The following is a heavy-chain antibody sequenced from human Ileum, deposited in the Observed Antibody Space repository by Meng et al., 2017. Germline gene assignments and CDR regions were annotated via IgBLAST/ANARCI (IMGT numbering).Heavy chain of an antibody. V-gene: IGHV1-18*04. Sequence: QVKLGASGAGLKNPGASVKVSCKASGYTFTNYAISWVRQAPGQGLEWMGWISAYNGNTNYAQKLQGRVTMTTDTSTSTAYMEMRSLTSDDTAVYYCARAGYLNSVDYWGQGTLVTVSS. CDR1: GYTFTNYA. CDR2: ISAYNGNT. CDR3: ARAGYLNSVDY. J-gene: IGHJ4*02. D-gene: IGHD3-22*01.